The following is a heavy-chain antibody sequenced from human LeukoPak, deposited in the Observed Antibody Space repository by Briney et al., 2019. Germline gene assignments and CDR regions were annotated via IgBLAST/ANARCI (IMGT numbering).Heavy chain of an antibody. V-gene: IGHV3-9*01. J-gene: IGHJ6*02. CDR3: ARMSLDSSGYYYAPAKYYYYYYGMDV. Sequence: GRSLRLSCAASGFTFDDYAMHWVRQAPGKGLEWVSGISWNSGSIGYADSVKGRFTISRDNAKNSLYLQMNSLRAEDTAVYYCARMSLDSSGYYYAPAKYYYYYYGMDVWGQGTTVTVSS. CDR2: ISWNSGSI. D-gene: IGHD3-22*01. CDR1: GFTFDDYA.